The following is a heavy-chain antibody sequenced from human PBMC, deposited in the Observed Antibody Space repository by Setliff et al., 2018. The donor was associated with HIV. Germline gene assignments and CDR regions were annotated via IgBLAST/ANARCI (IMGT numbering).Heavy chain of an antibody. Sequence: SVKVSCKASGGTFTNSAIGWVRQAPGQGLEWMGAIVPILGIANSAQKFQGRVTITTDESTNTAYMELSSLRSEDTAVYYCAREVWEWLSFDYWGQGTLVTVSS. V-gene: IGHV1-69*10. J-gene: IGHJ4*02. CDR3: AREVWEWLSFDY. CDR1: GGTFTNSA. CDR2: IVPILGIA. D-gene: IGHD3-3*01.